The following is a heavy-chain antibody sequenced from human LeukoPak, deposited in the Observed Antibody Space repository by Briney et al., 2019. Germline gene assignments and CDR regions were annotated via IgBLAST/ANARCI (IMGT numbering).Heavy chain of an antibody. CDR2: IIPIFGTA. CDR3: ARDFTLELLPRYYFDY. V-gene: IGHV1-69*01. J-gene: IGHJ4*02. D-gene: IGHD1-7*01. CDR1: GGTFSSYA. Sequence: SVKVSCKTSGGTFSSYAISWVRRAPGQGLEWMGGIIPIFGTANYAQKFQGRVTITADESTTTAYMELRSLRSDDTAVYYCARDFTLELLPRYYFDYWGQGTLVTVSS.